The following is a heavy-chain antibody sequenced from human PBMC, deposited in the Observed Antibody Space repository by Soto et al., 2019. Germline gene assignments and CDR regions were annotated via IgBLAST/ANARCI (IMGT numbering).Heavy chain of an antibody. Sequence: QITLKESGPTLVKPTQSLTLTCTVSGFSLSGDGVGVGWIRQPPGKALEWLALIYWDDDQRYSPSLKTRLTITKDTSKNHVVITMTNMDPVDTATYYCAHAFGGTSWPNDAFDIWGQGTVVTVSS. CDR1: GFSLSGDGVG. V-gene: IGHV2-5*02. CDR2: IYWDDDQ. J-gene: IGHJ3*02. CDR3: AHAFGGTSWPNDAFDI. D-gene: IGHD3-3*02.